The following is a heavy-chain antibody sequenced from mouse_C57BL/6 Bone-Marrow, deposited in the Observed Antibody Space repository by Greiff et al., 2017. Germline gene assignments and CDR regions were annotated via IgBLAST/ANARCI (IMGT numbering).Heavy chain of an antibody. CDR3: ARHEPDYYGSSYGFAY. CDR2: ISSGGSYT. D-gene: IGHD1-1*01. CDR1: GFTFSSYG. Sequence: EVNVVESGGDLVKPGGSLKLSCAASGFTFSSYGMSWVRQTPDKRLEWVATISSGGSYTYYPDSVKGRFTISRDNAKNTLYLQMSSLKSEDTAMYYCARHEPDYYGSSYGFAYWGQGTLVTVSA. V-gene: IGHV5-6*01. J-gene: IGHJ3*01.